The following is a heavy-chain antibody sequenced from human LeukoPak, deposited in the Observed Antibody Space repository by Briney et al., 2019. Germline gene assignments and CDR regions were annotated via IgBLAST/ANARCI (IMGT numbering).Heavy chain of an antibody. Sequence: ASETLSLTCTVSGGSISSSSYYWGWIRQPPGKGLEWIGSIYYSGSTYYNPSLKSRVTISVDTSKNQFSLKLSSVIAADTAVYYCARGTAAGTEFDYWGQGTLVTVSS. CDR1: GGSISSSSYY. J-gene: IGHJ4*02. V-gene: IGHV4-39*07. CDR2: IYYSGST. CDR3: ARGTAAGTEFDY. D-gene: IGHD6-13*01.